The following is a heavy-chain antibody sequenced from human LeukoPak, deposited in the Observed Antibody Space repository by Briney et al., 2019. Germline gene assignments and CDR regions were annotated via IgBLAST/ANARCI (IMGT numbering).Heavy chain of an antibody. V-gene: IGHV1-2*02. Sequence: ASVKVSCKASGGTFSSYAISWVRQAPGQGLEWMGWINPNSGGTNYAQKFQGRVTMTRDTSISTAYMELSRLRSDDTAVYYCARDLNWNYAFYYFDYWGQGTLVTVSS. CDR3: ARDLNWNYAFYYFDY. CDR2: INPNSGGT. D-gene: IGHD1-7*01. CDR1: GGTFSSYA. J-gene: IGHJ4*02.